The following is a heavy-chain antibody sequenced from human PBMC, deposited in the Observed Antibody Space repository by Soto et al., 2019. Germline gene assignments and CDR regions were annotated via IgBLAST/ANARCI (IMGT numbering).Heavy chain of an antibody. Sequence: ASVKVSCKASGYTFTSYAMHWVRQAPGQRLEWMGWINAGNGNTKYSQKFQGRVTITRDTSASTAYMELSSLRSEDTAVYYCARERKHIVVVTAWDYWGQGTLVTVSS. CDR1: GYTFTSYA. D-gene: IGHD2-21*02. CDR3: ARERKHIVVVTAWDY. CDR2: INAGNGNT. J-gene: IGHJ4*02. V-gene: IGHV1-3*01.